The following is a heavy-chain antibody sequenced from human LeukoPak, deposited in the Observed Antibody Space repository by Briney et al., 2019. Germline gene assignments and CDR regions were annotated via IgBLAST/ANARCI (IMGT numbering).Heavy chain of an antibody. CDR3: AKSSSGWVRETDY. Sequence: ASVTVSCKASGYTFTSYYMHWVRQAPGQGLEWMGIINPSGGSTSYAQKFQGRVTMTRDTSTSTVYMELSSLRSEDTAVYYCAKSSSGWVRETDYWGQGTLVTVSS. J-gene: IGHJ4*02. CDR1: GYTFTSYY. D-gene: IGHD6-19*01. V-gene: IGHV1-46*01. CDR2: INPSGGST.